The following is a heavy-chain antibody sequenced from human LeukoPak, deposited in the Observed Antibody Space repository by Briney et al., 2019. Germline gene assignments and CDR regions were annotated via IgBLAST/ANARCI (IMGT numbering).Heavy chain of an antibody. V-gene: IGHV3-21*01. CDR2: ISSSSSYI. CDR3: ARSDPQYYYDSSGYSYPLEFFQH. CDR1: GFTFSSYS. D-gene: IGHD3-22*01. J-gene: IGHJ1*01. Sequence: PGGSLRLSCAASGFTFSSYSMNWVPQAPGKGLEWVSSISSSSSYIYYADSVKGRFTISRDNAKNSLYLQMNSLRGEDTAVYYCARSDPQYYYDSSGYSYPLEFFQHWGQGTLVTVSS.